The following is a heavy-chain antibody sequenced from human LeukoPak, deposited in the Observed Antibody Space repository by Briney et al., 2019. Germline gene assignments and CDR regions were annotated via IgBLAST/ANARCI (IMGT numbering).Heavy chain of an antibody. CDR2: INHSGST. Sequence: SETLSLTCAVYGGSFSGYYWSWIRQPPGKGPEWIGEINHSGSTNYNPSLKSRVTISVDTSKNQFSLKLSSVTAADTSVYYCARRRVGATFYYYYYMDVWGKGTTVTVSS. D-gene: IGHD1-26*01. CDR1: GGSFSGYY. V-gene: IGHV4-34*01. J-gene: IGHJ6*03. CDR3: ARRRVGATFYYYYYMDV.